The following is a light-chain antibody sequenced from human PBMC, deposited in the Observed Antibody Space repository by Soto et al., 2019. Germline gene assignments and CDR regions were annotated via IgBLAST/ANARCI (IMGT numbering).Light chain of an antibody. Sequence: EIVLTQSPSTLSLSPGERATLSCRSSQSVSSSYLAWYQQKPGQAPRLFIYGASSGATGIPDRFSGSGSGTDFTLTISRLEPEDFAVYYCQQYGSSPLTFGGGTKVDI. J-gene: IGKJ4*01. V-gene: IGKV3-20*01. CDR1: QSVSSSY. CDR2: GAS. CDR3: QQYGSSPLT.